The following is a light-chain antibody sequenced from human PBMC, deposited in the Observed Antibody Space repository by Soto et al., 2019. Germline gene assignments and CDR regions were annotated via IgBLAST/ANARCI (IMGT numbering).Light chain of an antibody. Sequence: EIVMTQTPLSLPVTPGEPASINCRSGQSLLDRDDGNMYLDWYVQKPGQSPQXMIYTVSYRAPGVPDRFSGIGSGTDLRLQISRVEADDVGVYYCMQVLQSPITLGQGTRLEI. V-gene: IGKV2-40*01. J-gene: IGKJ5*01. CDR3: MQVLQSPIT. CDR2: TVS. CDR1: QSLLDRDDGNMY.